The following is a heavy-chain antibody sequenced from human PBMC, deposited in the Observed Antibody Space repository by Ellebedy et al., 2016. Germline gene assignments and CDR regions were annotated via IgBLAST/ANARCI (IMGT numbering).Heavy chain of an antibody. CDR3: ARDLAVAGIGY. CDR2: INHSGST. V-gene: IGHV4-34*01. J-gene: IGHJ4*02. D-gene: IGHD6-19*01. Sequence: SETLSLTCAVYGGSFSGYYWSWIRQPPGKGLEWIGEINHSGSTNYNPSLKSRVTISVDTSKNQFSLKLSSVTAADTAVYYCARDLAVAGIGYWGQGTLVTVSS. CDR1: GGSFSGYY.